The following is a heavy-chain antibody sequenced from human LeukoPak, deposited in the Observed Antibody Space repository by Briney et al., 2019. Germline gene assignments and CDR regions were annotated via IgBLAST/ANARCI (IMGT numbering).Heavy chain of an antibody. J-gene: IGHJ3*01. CDR3: ATEDAYSVHL. D-gene: IGHD2-21*01. CDR1: GLSVSNTY. V-gene: IGHV3-66*02. Sequence: GVSLRLSCAASGLSVSNTYMSWVRQAPGKGLEWISVLYYGGDTFYADSVKGRFTISSDKSKNTLYLQMNSPRPDDTAVYYCATEDAYSVHLWGQGTMVTVSS. CDR2: LYYGGDT.